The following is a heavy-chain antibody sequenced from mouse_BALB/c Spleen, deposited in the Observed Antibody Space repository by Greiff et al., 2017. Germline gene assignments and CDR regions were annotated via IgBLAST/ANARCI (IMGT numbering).Heavy chain of an antibody. J-gene: IGHJ2*01. V-gene: IGHV1-54*01. CDR2: INPGSGGT. Sequence: LQQSGAELVRPGTSVKVSCKASGYAFTNYLIEWVKQRPGQGLEWIGVINPGSGGTNYNEKFKGKATLTADKSSSTAYMQLSSLTSDDSAVYFCARRRDGYYVDYWGQGTTLTVSS. CDR3: ARRRDGYYVDY. D-gene: IGHD2-3*01. CDR1: GYAFTNYL.